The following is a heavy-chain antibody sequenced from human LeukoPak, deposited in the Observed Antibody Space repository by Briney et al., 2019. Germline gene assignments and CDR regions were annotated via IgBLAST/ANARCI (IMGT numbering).Heavy chain of an antibody. Sequence: PSETLSLTCTVSGGSISSSSYYWGWIRQPPGKGLEWIGSIYYSGSTYYNPSLESRVTISVDTSKNQFSLKLSSVTAADTAVYYCASRRSVLRFLEWLSPFDYWGQGTLVTVSS. CDR2: IYYSGST. V-gene: IGHV4-39*07. D-gene: IGHD3-3*01. CDR3: ASRRSVLRFLEWLSPFDY. CDR1: GGSISSSSYY. J-gene: IGHJ4*02.